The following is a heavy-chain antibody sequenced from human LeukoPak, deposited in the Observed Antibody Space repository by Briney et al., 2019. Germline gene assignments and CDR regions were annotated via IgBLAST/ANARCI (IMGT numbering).Heavy chain of an antibody. Sequence: PGGSLRLSCAASGFTFSSYAMSWVRQAPGKGLEWVSTISGTGGSTYYADSVKGRFTISRDDSKNTAYLQMNSLKTEDTAVYYCTRPRLWFGELYAFDIWGQGTMVTVSS. CDR2: ISGTGGST. D-gene: IGHD3-10*01. CDR1: GFTFSSYA. J-gene: IGHJ3*02. CDR3: TRPRLWFGELYAFDI. V-gene: IGHV3-23*01.